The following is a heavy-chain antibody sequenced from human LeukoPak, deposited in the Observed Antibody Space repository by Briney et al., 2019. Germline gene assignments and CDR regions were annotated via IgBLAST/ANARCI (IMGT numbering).Heavy chain of an antibody. CDR3: ARAGHFGGSGIIWFDP. Sequence: SETLPLTCAVYGGSFSGYYWSWIRQPPGKGLEWIGEINHSGSTNYNPSLKSRVTISVDTSKNQFSLKLSSVTAADTAVYYCARAGHFGGSGIIWFDPWGQGTLVTVSS. J-gene: IGHJ5*02. CDR1: GGSFSGYY. D-gene: IGHD3-10*01. CDR2: INHSGST. V-gene: IGHV4-34*01.